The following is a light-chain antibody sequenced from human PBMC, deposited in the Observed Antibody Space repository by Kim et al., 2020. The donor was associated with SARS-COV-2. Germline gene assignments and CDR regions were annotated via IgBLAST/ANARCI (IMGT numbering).Light chain of an antibody. V-gene: IGKV3-20*01. CDR3: QQYSSSPAT. CDR2: GAS. CDR1: QGVSSKY. Sequence: CPGERATRACRASQGVSSKYFAWYLEKPGQAPRLLIYGASSRATGVPDRFSGSGSGADFTLTIPRLEPEDLAVYYCQQYSSSPATFGQGTKVDIK. J-gene: IGKJ1*01.